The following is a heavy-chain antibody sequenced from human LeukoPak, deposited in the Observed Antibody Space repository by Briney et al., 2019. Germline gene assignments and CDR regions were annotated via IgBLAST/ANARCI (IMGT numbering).Heavy chain of an antibody. Sequence: GGSLRLSCAASGFTFSTYWMHWVRQAPGKGLEWVAVISYDGSHKYYADSVKGRFTISRDNSKNTLYLQMNSLRAEDTAVYYCARNYDLIDYWGQGTLVTVSS. D-gene: IGHD3-3*01. CDR3: ARNYDLIDY. CDR2: ISYDGSHK. CDR1: GFTFSTYW. J-gene: IGHJ4*02. V-gene: IGHV3-30*03.